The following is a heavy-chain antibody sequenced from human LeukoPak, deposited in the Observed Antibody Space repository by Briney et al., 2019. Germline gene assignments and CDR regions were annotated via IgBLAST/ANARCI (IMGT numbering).Heavy chain of an antibody. CDR3: ASSWLPDWFDP. V-gene: IGHV4-39*01. CDR1: GASISSSSYY. CDR2: IYYSGST. D-gene: IGHD5-12*01. Sequence: PSETLSLTCTVSGASISSSSYYWGWIRQPPGKGLEWIGSIYYSGSTYYNPSLKSRVTISVDTSKNQFSLKLSSVTAADTAVYYCASSWLPDWFDPWGQGTLVTVSS. J-gene: IGHJ5*02.